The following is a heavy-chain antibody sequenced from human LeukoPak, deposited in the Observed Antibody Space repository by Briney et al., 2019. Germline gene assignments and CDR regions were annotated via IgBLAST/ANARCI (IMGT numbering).Heavy chain of an antibody. CDR3: AKDRDSSSYGPGRGIDY. V-gene: IGHV3-23*01. J-gene: IGHJ4*02. CDR2: IRGSGGST. CDR1: GFTFSSYA. Sequence: PGGSLRLSCEASGFTFSSYAMSWVRQAPGKGLEWVSAIRGSGGSTYYADSVKGRFTISRDNSKNTLYLQMNSLRAEDTAVYYCAKDRDSSSYGPGRGIDYWGQGTLVTVSS. D-gene: IGHD6-6*01.